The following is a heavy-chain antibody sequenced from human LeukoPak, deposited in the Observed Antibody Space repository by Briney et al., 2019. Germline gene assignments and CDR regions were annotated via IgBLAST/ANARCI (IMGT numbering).Heavy chain of an antibody. CDR2: INHSGST. CDR1: GGSFSGYC. Sequence: SETLSLTCAVYGGSFSGYCWSWIRQPPGKGLEWIGEINHSGSTNYNPSLKSRVTISVDTSKKQFSLKLSSVTAADTAVYYCARGSRGSIVSNYYFDYWGQGTLVTVSS. D-gene: IGHD5/OR15-5a*01. V-gene: IGHV4-34*01. J-gene: IGHJ4*02. CDR3: ARGSRGSIVSNYYFDY.